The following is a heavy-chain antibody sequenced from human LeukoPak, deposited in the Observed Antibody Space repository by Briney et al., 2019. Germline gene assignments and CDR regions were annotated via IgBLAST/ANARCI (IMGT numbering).Heavy chain of an antibody. J-gene: IGHJ4*02. CDR1: EFSVGSNY. V-gene: IGHV3-23*01. CDR3: AKDRGIVVVPADY. D-gene: IGHD2-2*01. Sequence: GGSLRLSCAASEFSVGSNYMTWVRQAPGKGLEWVSAISGSGGSTYYADSVKGRFTISRDNSKNTLYLQMNSLRAEDTAVYYCAKDRGIVVVPADYWGQGTLVTVSS. CDR2: ISGSGGST.